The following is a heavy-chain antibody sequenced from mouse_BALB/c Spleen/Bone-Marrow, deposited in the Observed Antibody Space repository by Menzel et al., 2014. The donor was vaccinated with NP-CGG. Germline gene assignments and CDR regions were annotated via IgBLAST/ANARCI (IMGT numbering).Heavy chain of an antibody. CDR2: ILPGSGST. D-gene: IGHD2-1*01. V-gene: IGHV1-9*01. CDR3: AREDGNHVGFAY. CDR1: GYTFSSYW. Sequence: QVQLQQPGAELMKPGASVKISCKATGYTFSSYWIEWVKQRPGHGLEWIGEILPGSGSTNYNEKFKGKATFTADTSSNTAYMQLSSLTSKDSAVYYCAREDGNHVGFAYWGQGTLVTVSA. J-gene: IGHJ3*01.